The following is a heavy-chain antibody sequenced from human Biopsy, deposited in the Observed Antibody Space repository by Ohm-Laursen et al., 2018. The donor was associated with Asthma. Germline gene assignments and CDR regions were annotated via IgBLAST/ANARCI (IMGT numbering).Heavy chain of an antibody. V-gene: IGHV4-34*01. J-gene: IGHJ5*02. Sequence: TLSLTCTVYGGYLTGHYWNWIRQPPGKGLEWIGEIDQSGYTNYNPSLKSRVTISADTSKNQFHLNLSSVTAADTAVYFCARAAITGIRGWFDPWGQGTQVTVS. CDR2: IDQSGYT. CDR1: GGYLTGHY. D-gene: IGHD1-20*01. CDR3: ARAAITGIRGWFDP.